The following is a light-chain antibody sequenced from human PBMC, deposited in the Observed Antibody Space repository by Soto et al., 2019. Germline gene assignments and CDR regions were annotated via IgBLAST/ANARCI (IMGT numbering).Light chain of an antibody. V-gene: IGKV1-5*03. CDR2: KAS. Sequence: DIQMTQSPSTLSASVGDRVTITCRASQSINSWLAWYQQKPGKAPKLLIYKASSLESGVPSRFSGSGSGTEFTLTISSLQPDDYATYYYQQYNSYWTFGQGTKLEIK. J-gene: IGKJ1*01. CDR1: QSINSW. CDR3: QQYNSYWT.